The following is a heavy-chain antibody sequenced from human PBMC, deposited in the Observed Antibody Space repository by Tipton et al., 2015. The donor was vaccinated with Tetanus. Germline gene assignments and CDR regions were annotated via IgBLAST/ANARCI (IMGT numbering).Heavy chain of an antibody. D-gene: IGHD3-16*01. CDR2: ITFDGGTK. CDR3: AREDGGPTLDSDS. Sequence: SLRLSCAASGFTFTRYAMHWVRQAPGKGLEWVAVITFDGGTKYYADSVKGRFTLSRDNSQNTLYLQMNSLKVEDTAVYYCAREDGGPTLDSDSWGQGALVIVSS. CDR1: GFTFTRYA. V-gene: IGHV3-30-3*01. J-gene: IGHJ4*02.